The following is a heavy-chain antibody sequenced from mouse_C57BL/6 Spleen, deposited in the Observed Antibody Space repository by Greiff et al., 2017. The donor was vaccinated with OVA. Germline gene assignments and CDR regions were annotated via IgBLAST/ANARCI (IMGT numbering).Heavy chain of an antibody. CDR1: GFTFSSYA. CDR2: ISDGGSYT. V-gene: IGHV5-4*01. J-gene: IGHJ1*03. Sequence: EVKLQESGGGLVKPGGSLKLSCAASGFTFSSYAMSWVRQTPEKRLEWVATISDGGSYTYYPDNVKGRFTISRDNAKNNLYLQMSHLKSEDTAMYYCARDYSNVYWYFDVWGTGTTVTVSS. CDR3: ARDYSNVYWYFDV. D-gene: IGHD2-5*01.